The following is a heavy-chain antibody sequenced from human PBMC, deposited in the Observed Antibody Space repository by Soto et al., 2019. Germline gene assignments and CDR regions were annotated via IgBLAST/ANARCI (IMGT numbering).Heavy chain of an antibody. CDR1: GITFSGYW. CDR3: ATVFEH. J-gene: IGHJ4*02. CDR2: VDSDGSGT. V-gene: IGHV3-74*01. Sequence: EVQLVESGGGSVQPGGSLRLSCVASGITFSGYWMHWVRQVPGKGLVWVARVDSDGSGTSYADSVKGRFTISRDNAKNTLYLHMNSLRVEATSVYYCATVFEHWGQGIPVTVSS.